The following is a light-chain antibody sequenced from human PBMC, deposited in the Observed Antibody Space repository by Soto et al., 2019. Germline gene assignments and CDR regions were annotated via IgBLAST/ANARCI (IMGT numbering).Light chain of an antibody. V-gene: IGKV1-8*01. Sequence: MTQSPVTLSVSPGERATLSCRASQSVSGYLAWYQQKPGKAPKLLIYAASTLKSAVTSRFSGSVSGKDFTLTISSLQSEDFATSYCQQHNSYPLPFGGGTKVDIK. J-gene: IGKJ4*01. CDR3: QQHNSYPLP. CDR2: AAS. CDR1: QSVSGY.